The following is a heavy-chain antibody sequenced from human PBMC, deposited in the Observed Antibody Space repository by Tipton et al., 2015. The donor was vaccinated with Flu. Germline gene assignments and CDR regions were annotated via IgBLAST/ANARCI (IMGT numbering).Heavy chain of an antibody. Sequence: LRLSCAVSGYSISRGYYWGWIRQPPGKGLEWIGSIYHNGEIHVNPSLKSRFSISVDTSNIRFSLNLTSVTAADTAVYYCARAEIGDFDYWGQVTLVTVSS. CDR3: ARAEIGDFDY. D-gene: IGHD2/OR15-2a*01. J-gene: IGHJ4*02. V-gene: IGHV4-38-2*01. CDR1: GYSISRGYY. CDR2: IYHNGEI.